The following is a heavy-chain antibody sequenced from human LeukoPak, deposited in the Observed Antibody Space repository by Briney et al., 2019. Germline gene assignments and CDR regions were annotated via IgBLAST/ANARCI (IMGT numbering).Heavy chain of an antibody. D-gene: IGHD6-19*01. CDR2: ISWNSGSI. CDR3: TKGPSGIAVAGSPKYFQH. Sequence: PGGSLRLSCAASGFTFSSYAMHWVRHAPGKGLEWVSGISWNSGSIDYADSVKGRFTISRDNAKNSLYLQMNSLRAEDTALYYCTKGPSGIAVAGSPKYFQHWGQGTLVTVSS. J-gene: IGHJ1*01. V-gene: IGHV3-9*01. CDR1: GFTFSSYA.